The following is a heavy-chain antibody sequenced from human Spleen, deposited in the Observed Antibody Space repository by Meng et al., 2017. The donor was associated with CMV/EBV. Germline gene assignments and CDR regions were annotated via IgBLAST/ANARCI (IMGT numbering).Heavy chain of an antibody. V-gene: IGHV4-59*12. J-gene: IGHJ4*02. D-gene: IGHD3-9*01. CDR2: IYYSGST. Sequence: SETLSLTCTVSGGSISSYYWSWIRQPPGKGLEWIGYIYYSGSTNYNPSLKSRLTISVDTSKNQFSLKLTSVTAADTAIYYCARDGGSITIFWDWGQGTLVTVSS. CDR3: ARDGGSITIFWD. CDR1: GGSISSYY.